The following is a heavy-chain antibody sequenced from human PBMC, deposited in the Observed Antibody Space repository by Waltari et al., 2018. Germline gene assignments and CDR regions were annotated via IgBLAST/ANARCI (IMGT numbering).Heavy chain of an antibody. J-gene: IGHJ4*02. CDR2: ISSSGSTI. D-gene: IGHD5-12*01. CDR1: GFTFSSSE. CDR3: ARDHGFSVPY. V-gene: IGHV3-48*03. Sequence: EVQLVESGGGLVQPGGSLRLSCAASGFTFSSSEMNWVRQAPGKGLEWVSYISSSGSTIYYADSVKGRFTISRDNAKNSLYLQMNSLRAEDTAVYYCARDHGFSVPYWGQGTLVTVSS.